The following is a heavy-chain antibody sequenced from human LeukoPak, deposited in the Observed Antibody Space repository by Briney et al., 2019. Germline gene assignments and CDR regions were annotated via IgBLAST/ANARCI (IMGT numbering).Heavy chain of an antibody. V-gene: IGHV3-23*01. J-gene: IGHJ3*02. D-gene: IGHD3-10*01. CDR3: ARDGESSITMVRGSGDAFDI. CDR1: GFTFSSYA. CDR2: TDPSGGGT. Sequence: GGSLRLPCAASGFTFSSYAMSWVRQTPGKGLEWVSGTDPSGGGTYYADSVKGRFTISRDNAKNSLYLQMNSLRDEDTAVYYCARDGESSITMVRGSGDAFDIWGQGTMVTVSS.